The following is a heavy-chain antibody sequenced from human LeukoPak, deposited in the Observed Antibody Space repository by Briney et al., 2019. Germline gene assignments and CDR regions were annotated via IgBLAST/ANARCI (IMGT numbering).Heavy chain of an antibody. D-gene: IGHD3-3*01. CDR3: ARDRDYDFWSGYISAFDY. CDR1: GFTFSSYG. V-gene: IGHV3-30*02. CDR2: IRYDGSNK. J-gene: IGHJ4*02. Sequence: GGSLRLSCAASGFTFSSYGMHWVRQAPGKGLEWVAFIRYDGSNKYYADSVKGRFTISRDNSKNTLYLQMNSLRAEDTAVYYCARDRDYDFWSGYISAFDYWGQGTLVTVSS.